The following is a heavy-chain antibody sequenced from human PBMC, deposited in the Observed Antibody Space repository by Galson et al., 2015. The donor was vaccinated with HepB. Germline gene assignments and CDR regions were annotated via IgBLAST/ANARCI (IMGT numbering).Heavy chain of an antibody. V-gene: IGHV3-30*18. Sequence: SLRLSCAASGFTFSNYGMHWVRQAPGKGLEWVAVISYDGSNKYYADSVKGRFTISRDNSKNTLYLQMNSLRAEDTALYYCAKDPYLYSALAGTMAGLDYWVQGTLVTVSS. CDR3: AKDPYLYSALAGTMAGLDY. J-gene: IGHJ4*02. D-gene: IGHD6-19*01. CDR1: GFTFSNYG. CDR2: ISYDGSNK.